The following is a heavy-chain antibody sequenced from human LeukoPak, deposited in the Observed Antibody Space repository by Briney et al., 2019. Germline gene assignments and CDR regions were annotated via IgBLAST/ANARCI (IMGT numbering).Heavy chain of an antibody. Sequence: RPGGSLTLSCSASGFTFSTYAMSWVRQAPGKGLEWVSVISGSSSHIYYADSVKGRFTISRDNARNSLFLQMNSLRAEDTAIYYCARGGKSSGCHWDYWGQGSVVTVSS. CDR2: ISGSSSHI. D-gene: IGHD6-19*01. CDR1: GFTFSTYA. J-gene: IGHJ4*02. V-gene: IGHV3-21*01. CDR3: ARGGKSSGCHWDY.